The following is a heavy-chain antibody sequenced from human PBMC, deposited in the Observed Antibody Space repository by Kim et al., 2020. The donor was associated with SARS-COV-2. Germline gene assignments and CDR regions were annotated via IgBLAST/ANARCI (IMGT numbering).Heavy chain of an antibody. V-gene: IGHV4-59*09. Sequence: KSRVTISVDTSKNQFSLKLSSVTAADTAVYYCARGGQYYDILTGYDAFDIWGQGTMVTVSS. J-gene: IGHJ3*02. CDR3: ARGGQYYDILTGYDAFDI. D-gene: IGHD3-9*01.